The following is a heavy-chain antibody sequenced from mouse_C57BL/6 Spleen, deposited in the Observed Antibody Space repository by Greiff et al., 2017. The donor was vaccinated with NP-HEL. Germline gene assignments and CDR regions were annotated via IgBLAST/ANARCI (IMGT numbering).Heavy chain of an antibody. D-gene: IGHD1-1*01. J-gene: IGHJ2*01. V-gene: IGHV1-50*01. CDR2: IDPSDSYT. CDR3: ARIHYGSSYEGY. CDR1: GYTFTSYW. Sequence: QQSCKASGYTFTSYWMQWVKQRPGQGLEWIGEIDPSDSYTNYNQKFKGKATLTVDTSSSTAYMQLSSLTSEDSAVYYCARIHYGSSYEGYWGQGTTLTVSS.